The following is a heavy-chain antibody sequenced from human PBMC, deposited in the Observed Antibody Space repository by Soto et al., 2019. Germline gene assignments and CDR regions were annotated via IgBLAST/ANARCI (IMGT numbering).Heavy chain of an antibody. V-gene: IGHV3-33*01. D-gene: IGHD2-15*01. CDR2: IWYDGSNK. CDR1: GFTFSSYG. Sequence: QVQLVESGGGVVQPGRSLRLSCAASGFTFSSYGMHWVRQAPGKGLEWVAVIWYDGSNKYYADSVKGRFTISRDNSKNTLYLQMNSLSAEDTAVYYCARAPHYCSGGSCYSWCDPWGQGPLVTVSS. J-gene: IGHJ5*02. CDR3: ARAPHYCSGGSCYSWCDP.